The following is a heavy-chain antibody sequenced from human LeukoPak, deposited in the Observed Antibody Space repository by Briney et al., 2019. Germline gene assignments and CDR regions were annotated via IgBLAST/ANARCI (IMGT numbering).Heavy chain of an antibody. CDR1: GYTFTGYY. V-gene: IGHV1-2*02. Sequence: ASVKVSCTASGYTFTGYYMHWVRQAPGQGLEWMGWINPNSGGTNYAQKFQGRVIMTRDTSISTAYMELSRLRSDDTAVYYCAREVAESKTAIFGVVNWFDPWAREPWSPSPQ. CDR3: AREVAESKTAIFGVVNWFDP. J-gene: IGHJ5*02. D-gene: IGHD3-3*01. CDR2: INPNSGGT.